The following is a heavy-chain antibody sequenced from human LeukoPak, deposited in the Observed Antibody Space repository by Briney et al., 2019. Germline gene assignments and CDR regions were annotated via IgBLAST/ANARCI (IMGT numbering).Heavy chain of an antibody. V-gene: IGHV4-39*01. D-gene: IGHD3-16*01. CDR2: IYYSGST. CDR3: ARLITSFQAFDS. CDR1: GGSISSSSYF. Sequence: PSETLSLTCTVSGGSISSSSYFWAWIRQPPGKGLEWIGSIYYSGSTYYNPSLNSRVTISVVTSKNQFSLNLSSVTAADTAVYYCARLITSFQAFDSWGQGTLVTVSS. J-gene: IGHJ4*02.